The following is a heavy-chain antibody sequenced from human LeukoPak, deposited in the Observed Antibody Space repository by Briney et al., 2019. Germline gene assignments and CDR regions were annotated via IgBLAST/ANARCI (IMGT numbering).Heavy chain of an antibody. CDR1: GYSFTSYW. J-gene: IGHJ6*02. CDR2: IYPGDSDT. D-gene: IGHD5-18*01. V-gene: IGHV5-51*01. Sequence: GESLKISCKGSGYSFTSYWIGWVRQMPGKGLEWVGIIYPGDSDTRYSPSFQGQVTISADKSISTAYLQWSSLKASDTAMYYCARLVDTAMVYDYYYGMDVWGQGTTVTVSS. CDR3: ARLVDTAMVYDYYYGMDV.